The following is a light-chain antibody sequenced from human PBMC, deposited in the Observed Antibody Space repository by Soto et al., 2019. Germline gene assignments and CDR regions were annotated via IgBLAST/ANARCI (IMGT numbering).Light chain of an antibody. CDR1: GSDVGGYNY. CDR2: EVS. J-gene: IGLJ1*01. V-gene: IGLV2-14*01. Sequence: QSALTQTASVSGSPGQSITISCTGTGSDVGGYNYVSWYQQHPGKAPKLMVYEVSNRPSGVSDRFSGSKSGNTASLTVSGLQAEDEADYYCSSFAGSNNFPYVFGTGTKVTVL. CDR3: SSFAGSNNFPYV.